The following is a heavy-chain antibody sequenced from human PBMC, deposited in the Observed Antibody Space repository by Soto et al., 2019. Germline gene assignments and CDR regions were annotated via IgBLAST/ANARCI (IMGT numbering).Heavy chain of an antibody. V-gene: IGHV3-15*01. CDR3: TSDQVVVISTTRGSSWFDP. CDR1: GFTFSNAW. Sequence: EVQLVESGGGLVKPGGSLRLSCAASGFTFSNAWMSWVRQAPGKGLEWVGRIKSNTDGGTTDYAAPVKGRFTISRDDSKDTVYLQLNSLKTEDTAAYYCTSDQVVVISTTRGSSWFDPWGQGTLVTVSS. J-gene: IGHJ5*02. CDR2: IKSNTDGGTT. D-gene: IGHD2-2*01.